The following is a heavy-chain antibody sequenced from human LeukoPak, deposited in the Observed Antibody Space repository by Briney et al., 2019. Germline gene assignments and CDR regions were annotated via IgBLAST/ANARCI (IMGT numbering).Heavy chain of an antibody. CDR1: GAPISSFY. J-gene: IGHJ4*02. V-gene: IGHV4-4*07. CDR3: VTDRSGSYDY. Sequence: SETLSLTCTVSGAPISSFYWSWIRQPAGKGLEWIGRIYTSGGTNYNPSLKSRVTMSIDTSKNRFSLKLYSVTAADTAVYYCVTDRSGSYDYWGQGILVTVSS. D-gene: IGHD1-26*01. CDR2: IYTSGGT.